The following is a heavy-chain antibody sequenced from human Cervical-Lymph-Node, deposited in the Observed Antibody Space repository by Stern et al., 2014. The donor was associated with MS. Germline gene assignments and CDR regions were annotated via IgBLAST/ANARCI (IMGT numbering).Heavy chain of an antibody. CDR2: IIPILDTT. CDR3: AREKSDCSGGSCFSSLDY. D-gene: IGHD2-15*01. CDR1: GDTFSTHA. V-gene: IGHV1-69*11. J-gene: IGHJ4*02. Sequence: VQLEESGAEVKKPGSSVKVSCKSSGDTFSTHAISWVRQAPGQGLERRGRIIPILDTTDYAHKFQGRLTIDADESTSTAYMELSSLTPDDTAVYYCAREKSDCSGGSCFSSLDYWGQGTLVTVSS.